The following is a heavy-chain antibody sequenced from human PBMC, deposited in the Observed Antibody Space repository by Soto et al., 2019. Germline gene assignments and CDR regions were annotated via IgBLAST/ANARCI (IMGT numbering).Heavy chain of an antibody. Sequence: QVQLVQSGAEVKKPGASVKVSCKASGYSFTTYGISWVRQAPGQGLEWMGWISTYNGDTDYAQSLQGRVSMTTDTSTTTAYMELRSLRSDDTAVYYCAREGSRPYYYYGMDVWGQGTTVTVSS. CDR3: AREGSRPYYYYGMDV. J-gene: IGHJ6*02. D-gene: IGHD2-15*01. CDR2: ISTYNGDT. V-gene: IGHV1-18*01. CDR1: GYSFTTYG.